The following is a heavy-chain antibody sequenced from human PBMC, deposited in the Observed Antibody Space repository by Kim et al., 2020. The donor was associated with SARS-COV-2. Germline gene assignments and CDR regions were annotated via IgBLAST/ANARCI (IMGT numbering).Heavy chain of an antibody. Sequence: SETLSLTCTVSGGSISSYYWSWIRQPLGKGLEWIGYIYYSGSTNYNPSLKSRVTISVDTSKNQFSLKLSSVTAADTAVYYCARGERQLVLYYYYYYGMDVWGQGTTVTVSS. CDR1: GGSISSYY. J-gene: IGHJ6*02. D-gene: IGHD6-13*01. V-gene: IGHV4-59*13. CDR2: IYYSGST. CDR3: ARGERQLVLYYYYYYGMDV.